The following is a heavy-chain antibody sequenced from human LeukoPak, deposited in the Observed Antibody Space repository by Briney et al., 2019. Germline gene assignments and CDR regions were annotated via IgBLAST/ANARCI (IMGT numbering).Heavy chain of an antibody. D-gene: IGHD1-26*01. CDR1: GFTFSSYE. V-gene: IGHV3-48*03. CDR3: ARHPPDSGSAHYFDY. J-gene: IGHJ4*02. Sequence: PGGSLRLSCAASGFTFSSYEMNWVRQAPGKGLEWVSYISSSGSTIYYLDSVKGRFTISRDNSKNTLYLQMNSLRVEDTAVYYCARHPPDSGSAHYFDYWGQGALVTVSS. CDR2: ISSSGSTI.